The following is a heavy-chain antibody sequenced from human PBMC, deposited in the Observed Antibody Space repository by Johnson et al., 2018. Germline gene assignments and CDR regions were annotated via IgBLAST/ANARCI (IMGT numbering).Heavy chain of an antibody. CDR2: INCDGGNT. J-gene: IGHJ3*02. D-gene: IGHD5-18*01. V-gene: IGHV3-43D*03. Sequence: VQLVQSGGGVVPPGRSLRLSCAASGHSFDDYAMNRVRQAPGTGLEEVSRINCDGGNTNYADSVEGRFTISRDNSKDSLYLQMNSLGAEDTALYYCAKVANSYVLNDALDIWGQGTMVTVSS. CDR1: GHSFDDYA. CDR3: AKVANSYVLNDALDI.